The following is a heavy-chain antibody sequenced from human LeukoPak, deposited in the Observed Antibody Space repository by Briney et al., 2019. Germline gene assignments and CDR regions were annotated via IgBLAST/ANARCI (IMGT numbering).Heavy chain of an antibody. CDR2: INNEGTGT. D-gene: IGHD3-10*01. CDR3: ASTLWFGERSFDY. V-gene: IGHV3-74*01. J-gene: IGHJ4*02. Sequence: GGSLRLSCAASGFSFSAYWMHWVRQAPGKGLVWVSRINNEGTGTDYADSVKGRFTISRDNSKNTLYLQMNSLRAEDTAVYYCASTLWFGERSFDYWGQGTLVTVSS. CDR1: GFSFSAYW.